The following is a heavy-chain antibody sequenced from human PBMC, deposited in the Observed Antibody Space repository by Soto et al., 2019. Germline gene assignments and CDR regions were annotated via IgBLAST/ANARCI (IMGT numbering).Heavy chain of an antibody. Sequence: GASVKVSCKASGYTFTGYYMHWVRQAPGQGLEWMGWINPNSGGTNYAQKFQGRVTITADESTSTAYMELSSLRSEGTAVYYCARESSGYSSGWASDAFDIWGQGTMVTVSS. CDR2: INPNSGGT. V-gene: IGHV1-2*02. J-gene: IGHJ3*02. D-gene: IGHD6-19*01. CDR3: ARESSGYSSGWASDAFDI. CDR1: GYTFTGYY.